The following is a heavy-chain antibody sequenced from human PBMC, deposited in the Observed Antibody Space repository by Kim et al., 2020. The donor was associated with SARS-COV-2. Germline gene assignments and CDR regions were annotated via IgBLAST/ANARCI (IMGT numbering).Heavy chain of an antibody. CDR3: AIQLWLRGAFDI. Sequence: SETLSLTCTVSGGSISSSSYYWGWIRQPPGKGLEWIGSIYYSGSTYYNPSLESRVTISVDTSKNQFSLKLSSVTAADTAVYYCAIQLWLRGAFDIWGQGTIVTVSS. D-gene: IGHD5-18*01. J-gene: IGHJ3*02. CDR1: GGSISSSSYY. V-gene: IGHV4-39*01. CDR2: IYYSGST.